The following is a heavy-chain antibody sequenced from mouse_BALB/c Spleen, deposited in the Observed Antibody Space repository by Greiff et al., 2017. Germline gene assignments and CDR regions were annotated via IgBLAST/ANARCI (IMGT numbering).Heavy chain of an antibody. CDR3: TRGRYGSYEDY. CDR2: IDPETGGT. Sequence: QVQLQQSGAELVRPGASVTLSCKASGYTFTDYEMHWVKQTPVHGLEWIGAIDPETGGTAYNQKFKGKATLPADKSSSTAYMELRSLTSEDSAVYYCTRGRYGSYEDYWGQGTTLTVSS. D-gene: IGHD2-1*01. J-gene: IGHJ2*01. CDR1: GYTFTDYE. V-gene: IGHV1-15*01.